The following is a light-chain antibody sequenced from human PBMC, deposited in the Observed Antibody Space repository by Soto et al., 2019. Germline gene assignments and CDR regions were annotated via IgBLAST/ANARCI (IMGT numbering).Light chain of an antibody. CDR1: QTISSW. V-gene: IGKV1-5*03. CDR2: ETS. CDR3: QYYNNYCWT. J-gene: IGKJ1*01. Sequence: DIQLTQSPSTLSASVGDRVTITCRASQTISSWLAWYQQKPWKAPNLLIYETSNLESGVPSTFSGSVSGTEFTLTISILHPDDFATYYCQYYNNYCWTFGQGTKVEIK.